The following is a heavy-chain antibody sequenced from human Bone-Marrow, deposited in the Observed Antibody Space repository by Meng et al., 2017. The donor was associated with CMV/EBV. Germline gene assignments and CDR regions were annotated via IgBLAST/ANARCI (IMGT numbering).Heavy chain of an antibody. CDR2: ISSSGSTI. Sequence: GGSLRLSCAASGFTFSSYEMNWVRQAPGKGLEWVLYISSSGSTIYYADSVKGRFTISRDNAKNSLYLQMNSLRAEDTAVYYCARDAPRNPLYYYGMDVWGQGTTVAVSS. V-gene: IGHV3-48*03. CDR1: GFTFSSYE. CDR3: ARDAPRNPLYYYGMDV. J-gene: IGHJ6*02.